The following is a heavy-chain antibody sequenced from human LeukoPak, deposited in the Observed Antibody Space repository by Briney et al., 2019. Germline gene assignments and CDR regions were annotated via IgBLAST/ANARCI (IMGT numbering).Heavy chain of an antibody. Sequence: PSETLSLTCAVYGGSFSGYYWSWIRQPPGKGLEWIGEINHSGSTNYNPSLKSRVTISVDTSKNQFSLKLSSVTAADTAVYYCARVPAPWGRYSYGHYYFDYWGQGTLVTVSS. CDR2: INHSGST. V-gene: IGHV4-34*01. J-gene: IGHJ4*02. CDR1: GGSFSGYY. D-gene: IGHD5-18*01. CDR3: ARVPAPWGRYSYGHYYFDY.